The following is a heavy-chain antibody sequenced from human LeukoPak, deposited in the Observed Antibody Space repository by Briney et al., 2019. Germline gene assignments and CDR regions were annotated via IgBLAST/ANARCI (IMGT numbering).Heavy chain of an antibody. J-gene: IGHJ6*02. V-gene: IGHV3-43*02. CDR3: AKDTITMVRGGQVDV. D-gene: IGHD3-10*01. Sequence: PGGSLRLSCAASGFTFDDYAMHWVRQAPGKGLEWVSLISGDGGSTYYADSVKGRFTISRDNSKTSLYLPMNSLRTEDTALYYCAKDTITMVRGGQVDVWGQGTTVTVSS. CDR2: ISGDGGST. CDR1: GFTFDDYA.